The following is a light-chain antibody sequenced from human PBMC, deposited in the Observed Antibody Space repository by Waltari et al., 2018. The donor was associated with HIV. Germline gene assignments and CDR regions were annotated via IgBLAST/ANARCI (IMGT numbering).Light chain of an antibody. Sequence: QSALTQPASVSGSPGQSITISCTGTSSDVGNYNLFSWYQHHPGKAPKVMIYEGNKRPSGVSHRFSGSKSGNTASLTISGLQAEDEADYYCCSFAGSGTWVFGGGTKLTVL. CDR1: SSDVGNYNL. CDR3: CSFAGSGTWV. CDR2: EGN. J-gene: IGLJ3*02. V-gene: IGLV2-23*01.